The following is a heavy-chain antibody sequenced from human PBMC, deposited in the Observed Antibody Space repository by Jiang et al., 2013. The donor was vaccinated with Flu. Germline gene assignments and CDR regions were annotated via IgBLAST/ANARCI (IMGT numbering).Heavy chain of an antibody. CDR2: IVVGSGNT. Sequence: SGAEVKKPGTSVKVSCKASGFTFTSSAVQWVRQARGQRLEWIGWIVVGSGNTNYAQKFQERVTITRDMSTSTAYMELSSLRSEDTAVYYCAALRYDSSGYYLGFDYWGQGTLVTVSS. CDR1: GFTFTSSA. V-gene: IGHV1-58*01. J-gene: IGHJ4*02. D-gene: IGHD3-22*01. CDR3: AALRYDSSGYYLGFDY.